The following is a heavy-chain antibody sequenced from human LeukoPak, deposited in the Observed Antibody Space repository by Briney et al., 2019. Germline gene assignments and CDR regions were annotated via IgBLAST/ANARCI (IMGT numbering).Heavy chain of an antibody. CDR3: ARGVIRSWGGNWFDP. D-gene: IGHD6-13*01. V-gene: IGHV3-30*02. CDR2: IRYDGSNK. Sequence: AGGSLRLSCAASGFTFSSYGMHWVRQAPGKGLEWVAFIRYDGSNKYYADSVKGRFTISRDNAKNSLHLQMNSLRPEDTALYYCARGVIRSWGGNWFDPWGQGTLVTVSS. J-gene: IGHJ5*02. CDR1: GFTFSSYG.